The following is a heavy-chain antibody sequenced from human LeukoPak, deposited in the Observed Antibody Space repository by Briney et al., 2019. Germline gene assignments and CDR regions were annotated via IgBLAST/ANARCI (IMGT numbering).Heavy chain of an antibody. D-gene: IGHD2-2*01. J-gene: IGHJ4*02. CDR2: INPISGNA. V-gene: IGHV1-2*02. CDR1: RHTFTDYY. CDR3: GGTSLSGIDY. Sequence: ASVKVSCKTSRHTFTDYYIHWVRQAPGLGLEWMAWINPISGNANSAPKYRDRGSMTRDTSMYTDDMERISLSSVDTAVYYCGGTSLSGIDYWGQGTLVTVSS.